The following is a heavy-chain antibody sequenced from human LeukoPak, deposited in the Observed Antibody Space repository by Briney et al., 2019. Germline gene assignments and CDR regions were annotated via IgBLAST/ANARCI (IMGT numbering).Heavy chain of an antibody. D-gene: IGHD3-22*01. CDR2: FDPEDGET. Sequence: ASVKVSCKVSGYTLTELSMHRVRQAPGKGLEWMGGFDPEDGETIYAQKFQGRVTMTEDTSTDTAYMELSSLRSEDTAVYYCATETLYYYDSSGYLCLDYWGQGTLVTVSS. V-gene: IGHV1-24*01. J-gene: IGHJ4*02. CDR1: GYTLTELS. CDR3: ATETLYYYDSSGYLCLDY.